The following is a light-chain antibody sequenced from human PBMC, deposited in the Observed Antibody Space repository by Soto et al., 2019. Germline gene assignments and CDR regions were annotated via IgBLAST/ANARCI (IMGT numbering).Light chain of an antibody. J-gene: IGLJ1*01. CDR1: SSDIGNYNY. V-gene: IGLV2-14*01. CDR3: SSYTSSSTLNYV. Sequence: QSALTQPPSVSGSPGQSITISCTGTSSDIGNYNYVSWYQQHPGKAPKLMIYEVSNRPSGVSNRFSGSKSGNTASLTISGLQAEDEADYYCSSYTSSSTLNYVFGTGTKVT. CDR2: EVS.